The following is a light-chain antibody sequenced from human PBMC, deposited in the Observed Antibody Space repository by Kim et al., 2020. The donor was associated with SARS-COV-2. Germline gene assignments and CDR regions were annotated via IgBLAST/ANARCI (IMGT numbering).Light chain of an antibody. CDR1: QSVSSSY. J-gene: IGKJ2*01. Sequence: SPGEGATLSCRASQSVSSSYLAWYQHKPGQAPRLLIYRASSRATGIPDRFSGSGSGTDFTLTISRLEPEDFAVYYCQQYGGSPPYTFGQGTKLEI. V-gene: IGKV3-20*01. CDR3: QQYGGSPPYT. CDR2: RAS.